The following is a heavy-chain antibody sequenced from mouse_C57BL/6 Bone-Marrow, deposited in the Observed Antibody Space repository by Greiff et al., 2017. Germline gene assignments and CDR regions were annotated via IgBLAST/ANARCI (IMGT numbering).Heavy chain of an antibody. J-gene: IGHJ3*01. V-gene: IGHV14-4*01. D-gene: IGHD1-1*01. Sequence: VQLKESGAELVRPGASVKLSCTASGFNIKDDYMHWVKQRPEQGLEWIGWIDPENGDTEYASKFQGKATITADTSSNTAYLQLSSLTSEDTAVYYWTTPLLRYPLSCWGQGTLVTVAA. CDR2: IDPENGDT. CDR1: GFNIKDDY. CDR3: TTPLLRYPLSC.